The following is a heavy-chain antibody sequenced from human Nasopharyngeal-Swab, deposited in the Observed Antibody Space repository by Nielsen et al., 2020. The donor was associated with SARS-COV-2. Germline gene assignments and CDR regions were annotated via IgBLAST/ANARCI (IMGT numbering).Heavy chain of an antibody. V-gene: IGHV3-23*01. CDR1: GFTFSSYA. D-gene: IGHD3-22*01. CDR2: ISGSGGST. CDR3: AKDILPGRYDRTYDAFDI. J-gene: IGHJ3*02. Sequence: GESLPISCAASGFTFSSYAMSWVRQAPGKGVEWVSAISGSGGSTYYADSVKGRFTISRDNSKNTLYLQMNSLRAEDTAVYYCAKDILPGRYDRTYDAFDIWGQGTMVTVSS.